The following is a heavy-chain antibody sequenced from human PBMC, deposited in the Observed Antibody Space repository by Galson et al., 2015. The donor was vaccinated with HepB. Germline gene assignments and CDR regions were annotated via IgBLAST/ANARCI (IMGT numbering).Heavy chain of an antibody. CDR3: VKDGRHYSSGWESYYFDF. J-gene: IGHJ4*02. V-gene: IGHV3-9*01. CDR2: ISWNSGNI. CDR1: GFTFDEYA. D-gene: IGHD6-19*01. Sequence: SLRLSCAASGFTFDEYAMHWVRQAPGKGLEWVSGISWNSGNIGYAASVKGRFTISRDNAKNSLYLRMKSLRTEDTAFYYCVKDGRHYSSGWESYYFDFWGQGTLVTVSS.